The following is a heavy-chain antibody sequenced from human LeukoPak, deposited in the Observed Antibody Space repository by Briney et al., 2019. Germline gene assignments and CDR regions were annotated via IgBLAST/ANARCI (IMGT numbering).Heavy chain of an antibody. J-gene: IGHJ4*02. CDR1: GGSISSYY. CDR3: AREAVYYGSGSLDY. CDR2: IYASGST. Sequence: SETLSLTCTVSGGSISSYYWTWIRQPAGKGLEWIGRIYASGSTNYNPSLKSRVTLALDTSKNQFSLKLSSATAADTAVYYCAREAVYYGSGSLDYWGQGTLVTVSS. D-gene: IGHD3-10*01. V-gene: IGHV4-4*07.